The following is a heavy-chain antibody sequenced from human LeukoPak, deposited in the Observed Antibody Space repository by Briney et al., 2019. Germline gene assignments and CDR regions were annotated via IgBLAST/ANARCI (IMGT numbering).Heavy chain of an antibody. D-gene: IGHD2-21*01. Sequence: PGGSLRLSCIASGFTFSAFYMSGVRQSPGKGLEWLAHIKYDGSYTYYLDSVKGRFTISRDNAKNSLYLQMSSLRVEDTAIYYCTRDAGATVINYRFDLWGQGAQVSVSS. CDR3: TRDAGATVINYRFDL. CDR2: IKYDGSYT. J-gene: IGHJ4*02. CDR1: GFTFSAFY. V-gene: IGHV3-7*01.